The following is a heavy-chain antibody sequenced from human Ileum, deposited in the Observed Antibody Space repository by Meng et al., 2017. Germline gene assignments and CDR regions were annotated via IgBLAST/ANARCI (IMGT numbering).Heavy chain of an antibody. CDR2: IYLAGSP. CDR3: VRHGGKYFDS. CDR1: GGSISSSFY. D-gene: IGHD2-15*01. Sequence: AQLKASGPGLVAPSGTLPLTCTVSGGSISSSFYWSWVRQSPGKGLEWIGQIYLAGSPNYNPSLESRVTISVDKSKNQFSLRLTSVTAADTAIFYCVRHGGKYFDSWGQGTLVTVSS. V-gene: IGHV4-4*02. J-gene: IGHJ4*02.